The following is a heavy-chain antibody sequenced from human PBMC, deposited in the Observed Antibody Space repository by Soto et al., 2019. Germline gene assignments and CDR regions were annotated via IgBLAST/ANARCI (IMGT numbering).Heavy chain of an antibody. CDR2: ISWNSGSV. J-gene: IGHJ4*02. V-gene: IGHV3-9*01. CDR1: GFTFDDYA. Sequence: EVQLVESGGGLVQPGRSLRLSCAASGFTFDDYAMHWVRQAPGKGLEWVSGISWNSGSVGYADSVKGRFTISRDNAKNSLYLQMNSLRAEDTALYYCAKDMRWVAVAGDYYFDYWGQGTLVTVSS. D-gene: IGHD6-19*01. CDR3: AKDMRWVAVAGDYYFDY.